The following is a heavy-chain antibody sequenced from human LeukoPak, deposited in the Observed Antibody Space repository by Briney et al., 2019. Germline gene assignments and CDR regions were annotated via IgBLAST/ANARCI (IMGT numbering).Heavy chain of an antibody. CDR2: ISDSGGST. V-gene: IGHV3-48*04. CDR3: ARDPTPRYCSGGSCYTHYGMDV. CDR1: GLTFSNYA. J-gene: IGHJ6*02. Sequence: GGSLRLSCAASGLTFSNYAMNWVRQAPGKGLEWVSYISDSGGSTHYADSVKGRLTISRDNAKNSLYLQMNSLRAEDTAVYYCARDPTPRYCSGGSCYTHYGMDVWGQGTTVTVSS. D-gene: IGHD2-15*01.